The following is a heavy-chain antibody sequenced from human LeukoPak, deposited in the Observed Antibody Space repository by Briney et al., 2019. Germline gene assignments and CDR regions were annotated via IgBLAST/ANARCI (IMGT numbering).Heavy chain of an antibody. CDR3: ARGLNHYDSSGYLVWFDP. CDR1: GGSFSGYY. V-gene: IGHV4-34*01. Sequence: PSETLSLTCAVYGGSFSGYYWSWIRQPPGKGLEWIGEINHSGSTNYNPSLKSRVTISVDTSKNQFSLKLSSVTAADTAVYYCARGLNHYDSSGYLVWFDPWGQGTLVTVSS. D-gene: IGHD3-22*01. CDR2: INHSGST. J-gene: IGHJ5*02.